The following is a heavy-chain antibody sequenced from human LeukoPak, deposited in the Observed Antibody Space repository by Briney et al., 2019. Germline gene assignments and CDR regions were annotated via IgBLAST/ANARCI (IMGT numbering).Heavy chain of an antibody. CDR2: ISSSSTYI. Sequence: PGGSLRLSCAASGFTFSSYSMNWVRQAPGKGLDWVSSISSSSTYIYYADPVKGRFTISRDKAKNSLYLQMNSRRVEDTAVYYCARVGCSGGRCPGYGMDVWGQGTTVTVSS. CDR1: GFTFSSYS. D-gene: IGHD2-15*01. V-gene: IGHV3-21*01. CDR3: ARVGCSGGRCPGYGMDV. J-gene: IGHJ6*02.